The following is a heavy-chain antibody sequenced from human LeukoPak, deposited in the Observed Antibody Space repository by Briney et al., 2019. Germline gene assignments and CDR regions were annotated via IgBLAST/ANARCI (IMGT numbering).Heavy chain of an antibody. CDR2: ISAYNGNT. CDR1: GYTFTSYG. J-gene: IGHJ6*02. Sequence: GASVKVSCKASGYTFTSYGISWVRQAPGQGLEWMGWISAYNGNTNYAQKLQGRVTMTTDTSTSTAYMELRSLRSDDTAVYYCARDPPRIVVVVVATNYYGMDVWAKGPRSPSP. V-gene: IGHV1-18*01. D-gene: IGHD2-15*01. CDR3: ARDPPRIVVVVVATNYYGMDV.